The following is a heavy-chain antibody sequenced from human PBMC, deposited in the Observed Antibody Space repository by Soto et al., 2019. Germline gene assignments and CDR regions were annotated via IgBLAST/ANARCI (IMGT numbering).Heavy chain of an antibody. D-gene: IGHD6-19*01. CDR2: IIPILGIA. J-gene: IGHJ4*02. Sequence: QVQLVQSGAEVKKPGSSVKVSCKASGGTFSSYTISWVRQAPGQGLEWMGRIIPILGIANYAQKFQGRVTITADKSTSTAYVELSSLRSEDTAVSYCARDAIRMADGCWGQGTLVTVSS. V-gene: IGHV1-69*02. CDR1: GGTFSSYT. CDR3: ARDAIRMADGC.